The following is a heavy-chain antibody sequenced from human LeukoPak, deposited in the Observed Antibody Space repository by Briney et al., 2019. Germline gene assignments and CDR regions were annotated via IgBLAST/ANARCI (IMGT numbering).Heavy chain of an antibody. Sequence: SETLSLTCTVSGGSISSGGYYWSWIRQHPGEGLEWIGYIYYSGSTYYNPSLKSRVTISVDTSKSQFSLKLSSVTAADTAVYYCAREGYYDSSGYADYWGQGTLVTVSS. CDR1: GGSISSGGYY. CDR2: IYYSGST. J-gene: IGHJ4*02. V-gene: IGHV4-31*03. D-gene: IGHD3-22*01. CDR3: AREGYYDSSGYADY.